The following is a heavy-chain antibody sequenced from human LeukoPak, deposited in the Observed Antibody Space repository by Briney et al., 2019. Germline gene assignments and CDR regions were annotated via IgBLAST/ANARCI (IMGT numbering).Heavy chain of an antibody. J-gene: IGHJ6*02. CDR2: VYQSGST. Sequence: SETLSLTCAVSGGSISSSNWWRWVRQPPGKGLEWIGDVYQSGSTNFNPSLKSRVSMSVDKSKNQFSLNLSSVTAADTAVYYCATQAAAGYYYGMDVWGQGTTVTVSS. CDR3: ATQAAAGYYYGMDV. V-gene: IGHV4-4*02. CDR1: GGSISSSNW. D-gene: IGHD6-13*01.